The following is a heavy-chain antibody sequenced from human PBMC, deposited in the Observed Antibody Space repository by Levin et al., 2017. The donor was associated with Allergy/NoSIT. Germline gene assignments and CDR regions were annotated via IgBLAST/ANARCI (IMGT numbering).Heavy chain of an antibody. V-gene: IGHV3-30*04. CDR3: ARGPQGHRQFAGYYFDY. CDR2: ISYDGSST. Sequence: GGSLRLSCAASGFTFSSYPMHWVRQAPGKGLEWVAVISYDGSSTYYADSVKGRFTISRDTSKNTLFLQMNSLRADDTAVFYCARGPQGHRQFAGYYFDYWGQGSLVTVSS. D-gene: IGHD3-10*01. J-gene: IGHJ4*02. CDR1: GFTFSSYP.